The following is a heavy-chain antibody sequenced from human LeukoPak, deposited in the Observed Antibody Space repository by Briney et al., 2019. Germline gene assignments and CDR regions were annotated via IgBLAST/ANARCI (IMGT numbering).Heavy chain of an antibody. J-gene: IGHJ4*02. CDR1: GGSISSGDYY. D-gene: IGHD2-15*01. Sequence: SETLSLTCTVSGGSISSGDYYWSWIRQPPGKGLEWIGYIYYSGSTYYNPSLKSRVTISVDTSKNQFSLKLSSVTAADTAVYSCARVRCSGGSCYSHLYYFDYWGQGTLVTVSS. CDR3: ARVRCSGGSCYSHLYYFDY. V-gene: IGHV4-30-4*01. CDR2: IYYSGST.